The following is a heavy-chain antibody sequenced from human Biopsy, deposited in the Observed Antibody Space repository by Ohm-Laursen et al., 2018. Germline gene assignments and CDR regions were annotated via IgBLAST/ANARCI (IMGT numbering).Heavy chain of an antibody. CDR3: ARADPPLFYYGSGSSNWFDP. J-gene: IGHJ5*02. Sequence: ASVKVSCKTSGYTFNSYEINWVRQATGQGLEWMGWMNPDSGNTGYAQNLQGRVTITRNTSISTAYMELSSLRSEDTAVYFCARADPPLFYYGSGSSNWFDPWGQGTLVTVSS. D-gene: IGHD3-10*01. V-gene: IGHV1-8*01. CDR2: MNPDSGNT. CDR1: GYTFNSYE.